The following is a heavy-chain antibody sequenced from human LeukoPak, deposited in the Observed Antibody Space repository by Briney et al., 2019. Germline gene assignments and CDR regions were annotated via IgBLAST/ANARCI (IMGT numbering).Heavy chain of an antibody. D-gene: IGHD3-10*01. CDR1: GFTFSSYW. J-gene: IGHJ4*02. CDR2: IKQDGSEK. CDR3: AREGRFGELPLFDY. Sequence: PGGSLRLSCAASGFTFSSYWMSWVRQAPGKGLEWVANIKQDGSEKYYGDSVKGRFTISRDNAKNSLYLQMNSLRAGDTAVYYCAREGRFGELPLFDYWGQRTLVTVSS. V-gene: IGHV3-7*03.